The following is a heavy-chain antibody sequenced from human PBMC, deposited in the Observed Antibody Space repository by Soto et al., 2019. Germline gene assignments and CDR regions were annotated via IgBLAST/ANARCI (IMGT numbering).Heavy chain of an antibody. Sequence: QVQLQESGPGLVKPSGTLSLTCAVSGGSISNSNWWSWVRQPPGKGLEWIGEIHHSGSTNYNPSLKSRVTISVHKPTQQFSRQLTSVTAADAAVYYCARSDWYRTDCWGQGTLVTVSS. D-gene: IGHD6-19*01. CDR2: IHHSGST. CDR1: GGSISNSNW. J-gene: IGHJ4*02. V-gene: IGHV4-4*02. CDR3: ARSDWYRTDC.